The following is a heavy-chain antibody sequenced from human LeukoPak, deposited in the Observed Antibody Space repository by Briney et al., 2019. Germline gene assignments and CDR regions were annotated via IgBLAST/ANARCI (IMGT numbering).Heavy chain of an antibody. V-gene: IGHV3-66*02. CDR2: IYSGGST. D-gene: IGHD6-19*01. CDR1: GFTVSSNY. J-gene: IGHJ4*02. CDR3: ARDRSGWYYFDY. Sequence: PTGGSLRLSCAASGFTVSSNYMSWVRQAPGKGLEWVSVIYSGGSTYYADSVKGRFTISRDISKNTLYLQMNSLRAEDTAVYYCARDRSGWYYFDYWGQGTLVTVSS.